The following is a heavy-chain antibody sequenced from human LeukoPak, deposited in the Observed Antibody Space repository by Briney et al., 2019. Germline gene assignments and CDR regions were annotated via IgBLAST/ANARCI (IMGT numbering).Heavy chain of an antibody. D-gene: IGHD3-3*01. CDR3: ARPTQRLRSLDSYGVDV. V-gene: IGHV3-21*01. CDR2: ISSSSSYI. Sequence: GGSLRLSCAASGFTFSSYSMNWVRQAPGKGLEWVSSISSSSSYIYYADSVRGRFTISRDNAKNSLYLQMNSLRAEDTAVYYCARPTQRLRSLDSYGVDVWGQGTTVTVSS. J-gene: IGHJ6*02. CDR1: GFTFSSYS.